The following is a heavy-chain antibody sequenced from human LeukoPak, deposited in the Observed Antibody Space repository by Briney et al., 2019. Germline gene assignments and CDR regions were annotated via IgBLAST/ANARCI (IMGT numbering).Heavy chain of an antibody. J-gene: IGHJ4*02. CDR3: AKVLAVAGPLFDY. D-gene: IGHD6-19*01. Sequence: GGSLRLSCAASGFTFSSYAMSWVRQAPGKGREGVSAISCSCGSTYYADSVKGRFTISRDNSKNTLYLQMNSLRAEDTAVYYCAKVLAVAGPLFDYWGQGTLVTVSS. CDR2: ISCSCGST. V-gene: IGHV3-23*01. CDR1: GFTFSSYA.